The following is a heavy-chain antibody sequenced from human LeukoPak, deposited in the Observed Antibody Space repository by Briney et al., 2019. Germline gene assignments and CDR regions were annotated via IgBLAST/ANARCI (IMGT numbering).Heavy chain of an antibody. D-gene: IGHD6-19*01. CDR1: GGSISSRNYY. Sequence: PSQTLSLTCTVSGGSISSRNYYWGWIRQPPGEGLEWIGMIYYSGGTYYNPSLKSRVTISVDTSKNQFSLKLSSVTATDTAVYYCARWFGKALAGVYWGEGTLVSVSS. CDR3: ARWFGKALAGVY. CDR2: IYYSGGT. J-gene: IGHJ4*02. V-gene: IGHV4-39*01.